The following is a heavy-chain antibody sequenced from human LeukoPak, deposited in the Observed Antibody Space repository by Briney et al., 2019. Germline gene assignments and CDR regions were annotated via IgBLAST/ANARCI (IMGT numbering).Heavy chain of an antibody. CDR2: ISSSGSTI. V-gene: IGHV3-11*04. J-gene: IGHJ4*02. D-gene: IGHD2-15*01. CDR1: GFTFSDYY. Sequence: PGGSLRLSCAASGFTFSDYYMSWIRQAPGKGLEWVSYISSSGSTIYYADSVKGRFTISRDNSKNTLYLQMNSLRAEDTAVYYCARSRGGNRRYYFDYWGQGTLVTVSS. CDR3: ARSRGGNRRYYFDY.